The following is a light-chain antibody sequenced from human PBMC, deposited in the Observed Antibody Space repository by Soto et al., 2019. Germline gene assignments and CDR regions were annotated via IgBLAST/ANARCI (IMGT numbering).Light chain of an antibody. Sequence: SALSQLPSAPGSPAQSVTISCTRTSSDVGGYNSVSWYQQHPGKAPKLMTYEGSNRPSGVPDRLSASKSGYTAALTDSGLQAEDEADYYCSSYAGSNNLYFFGTVTKFTVL. J-gene: IGLJ1*01. CDR1: SSDVGGYNS. V-gene: IGLV2-8*01. CDR3: SSYAGSNNLYF. CDR2: EGS.